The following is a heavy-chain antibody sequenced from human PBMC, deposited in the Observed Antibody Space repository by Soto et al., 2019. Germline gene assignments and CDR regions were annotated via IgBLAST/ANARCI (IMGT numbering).Heavy chain of an antibody. D-gene: IGHD5-12*01. CDR1: GYIFTSYW. V-gene: IGHV5-51*03. J-gene: IGHJ4*02. CDR2: IYPGDSDT. Sequence: EVQLVQSGAEVKKPGESLKISCKGSGYIFTSYWIGRLRQMPRKGLECMGIIYPGDSDTRYSPSVQGQVTISADKSISTAYLQWSSLKASDPAMYYCARSIVATNYFDYWGQGTLVTVCS. CDR3: ARSIVATNYFDY.